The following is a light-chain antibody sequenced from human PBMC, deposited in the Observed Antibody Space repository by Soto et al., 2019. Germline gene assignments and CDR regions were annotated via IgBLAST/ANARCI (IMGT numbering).Light chain of an antibody. CDR3: QQYNRYSSYT. V-gene: IGKV1-5*03. Sequence: DIQMTQFPSTLSASIGDRVTITCRASQTVSSWLAWYQQKPGKAPKLLIYKASTLETGVPSRFSGSGSGTDFTLTISSLQPDDFATYYCQQYNRYSSYTVGQGTRLDIK. CDR1: QTVSSW. CDR2: KAS. J-gene: IGKJ2*01.